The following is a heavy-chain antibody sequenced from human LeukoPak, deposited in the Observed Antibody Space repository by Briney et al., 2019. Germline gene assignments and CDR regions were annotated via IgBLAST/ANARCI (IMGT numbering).Heavy chain of an antibody. V-gene: IGHV3-23*01. CDR3: SRDDGGWYHNDYRLNLGSVGNN. Sequence: GGSLRLSCTASGFTFNSYAMTWVRQAPGKGLEWVSSISAGGGTTYYADSVKGRFTVSRDNSENTLFLQMKSLRDDDTALYFCSRDDGGWYHNDYRLNLGSVGNNWGQGTLVTVSS. D-gene: IGHD2-8*01. CDR1: GFTFNSYA. CDR2: ISAGGGTT. J-gene: IGHJ4*02.